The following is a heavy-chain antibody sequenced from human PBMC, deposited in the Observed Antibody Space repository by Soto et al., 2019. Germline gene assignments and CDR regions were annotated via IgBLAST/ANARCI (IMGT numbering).Heavy chain of an antibody. CDR1: GFTFANAW. J-gene: IGHJ4*02. D-gene: IGHD3-3*01. V-gene: IGHV3-15*01. CDR3: TTDLPWSFGALLY. CDR2: IKSKINGGTT. Sequence: PGGSLRLSCAASGFTFANAWMTWVRQAPGKGLEWVGRIKSKINGGTTDYESTVKDRFTISRDDSKNTLYLQMNSLKTEDTAVYYCTTDLPWSFGALLYWGQGTLVTVSS.